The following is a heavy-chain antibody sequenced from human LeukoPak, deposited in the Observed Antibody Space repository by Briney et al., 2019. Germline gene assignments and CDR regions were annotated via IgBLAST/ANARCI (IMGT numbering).Heavy chain of an antibody. V-gene: IGHV3-48*03. Sequence: GGSLRLSCAASGFTFSSYEMNWVRQAPGKGLEWVSYISSSGSTLYYADSVKGRFTISRDNAKNSLYLQMNSLKTEDTAVYYCTARYCRSTSCYGEYFQRWGQGTLVTVSS. D-gene: IGHD2-2*01. J-gene: IGHJ1*01. CDR3: TARYCRSTSCYGEYFQR. CDR2: ISSSGSTL. CDR1: GFTFSSYE.